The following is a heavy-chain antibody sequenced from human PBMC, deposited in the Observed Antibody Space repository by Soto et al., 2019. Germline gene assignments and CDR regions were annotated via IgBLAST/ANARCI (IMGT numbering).Heavy chain of an antibody. CDR2: ISGSGGST. CDR1: GFTFSSYA. V-gene: IGHV3-23*01. Sequence: EVQLLESGGGLVQPGGSLRLSCAASGFTFSSYAMSWVRQAPGKELEWVSAISGSGGSTYYADSVKGRFTISRDNSKNTLYLQMNSLRAEDTAVYYCAKVFEDFWSGYYDWGQGTLVTVSS. D-gene: IGHD3-3*01. J-gene: IGHJ4*02. CDR3: AKVFEDFWSGYYD.